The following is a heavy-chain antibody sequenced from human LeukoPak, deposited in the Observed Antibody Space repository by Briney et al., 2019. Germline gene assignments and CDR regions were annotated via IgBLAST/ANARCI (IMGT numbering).Heavy chain of an antibody. CDR1: GFTFSSYG. D-gene: IGHD6-19*01. CDR3: AKDLGGGSGCYDL. J-gene: IGHJ2*01. Sequence: GRSLRLSCAASGFTFSSYGMHWVRQAPGKGLEWVAIISYDGSNKYYADSVQGRLTISRDNSKNTLYLQMNSLRAEDTAVYYCAKDLGGGSGCYDLWGRGTLVTVSS. V-gene: IGHV3-30*18. CDR2: ISYDGSNK.